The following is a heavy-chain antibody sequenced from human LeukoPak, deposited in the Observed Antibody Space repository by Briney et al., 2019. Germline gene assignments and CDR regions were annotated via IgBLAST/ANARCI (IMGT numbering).Heavy chain of an antibody. CDR2: ISSSGSTI. D-gene: IGHD1-14*01. V-gene: IGHV3-48*03. J-gene: IGHJ5*02. CDR1: GFTFSSYE. CDR3: ASLVVTGNWFDP. Sequence: GGSLRLSCAASGFTFSSYEMNWVRQAPGKGLEWVSYISSSGSTIYYADSVKGRFTISRDNAKNSLYLQMNSLRAEDTAVYYCASLVVTGNWFDPWGQGTLVTVSS.